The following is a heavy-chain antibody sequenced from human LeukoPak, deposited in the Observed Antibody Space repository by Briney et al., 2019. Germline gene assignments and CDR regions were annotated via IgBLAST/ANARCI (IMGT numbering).Heavy chain of an antibody. Sequence: ASVKVSCKASGYTFTGYYMHWVRQAPGQGLEWMGGIIPIFGTANYAQKFQGRVTITADESASTAYMELSSLRSEDTAVYYCARGITGGYWGQGTLVTVSS. CDR3: ARGITGGY. CDR2: IIPIFGTA. CDR1: GYTFTGYY. V-gene: IGHV1-69*13. D-gene: IGHD5-24*01. J-gene: IGHJ4*02.